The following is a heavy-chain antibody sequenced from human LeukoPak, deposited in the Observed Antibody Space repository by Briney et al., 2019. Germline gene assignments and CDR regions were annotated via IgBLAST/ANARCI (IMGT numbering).Heavy chain of an antibody. Sequence: ASVKVSCKASGYTFTSYGISWVRQAPGQGLEWMGWISAYNGNTNYAQKLQGRVTMTTDTSTSTAYMELRSLRSDDTAVYYRARTKDIVVVPAAYEDWFDPWGQGTLVTVSS. CDR3: ARTKDIVVVPAAYEDWFDP. CDR1: GYTFTSYG. D-gene: IGHD2-2*01. V-gene: IGHV1-18*01. CDR2: ISAYNGNT. J-gene: IGHJ5*02.